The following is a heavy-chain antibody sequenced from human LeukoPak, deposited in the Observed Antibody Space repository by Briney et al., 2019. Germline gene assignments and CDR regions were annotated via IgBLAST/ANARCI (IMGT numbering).Heavy chain of an antibody. CDR3: AVGDVVAGTFEY. Sequence: SETLSLTCTVSGGSISTYSYYWGWIRQPPGKGLEWIGSIYYRGSTYYNPSLKSRLTFSEDTSQNQFSLRLSSVSAADTAVYYCAVGDVVAGTFEYWGQGTLVTVSS. J-gene: IGHJ4*02. V-gene: IGHV4-39*07. CDR2: IYYRGST. D-gene: IGHD6-19*01. CDR1: GGSISTYSYY.